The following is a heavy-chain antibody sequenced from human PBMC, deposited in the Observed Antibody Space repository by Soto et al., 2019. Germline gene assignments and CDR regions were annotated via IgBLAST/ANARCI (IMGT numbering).Heavy chain of an antibody. CDR3: ARDRDTAMVAPGIAAAGTTSWFDT. J-gene: IGHJ5*02. CDR2: IYYSGST. D-gene: IGHD6-13*01. CDR1: GGSISRGGYY. Sequence: SETLSLTCTVSGGSISRGGYYWSWIRQHPGKGLGWVGDIYYSGSTYYNPSLKSRVTISVDTSKNQFSLKLSSVTAAATAVYYCARDRDTAMVAPGIAAAGTTSWFDTWGQGTLVTVSS. V-gene: IGHV4-31*03.